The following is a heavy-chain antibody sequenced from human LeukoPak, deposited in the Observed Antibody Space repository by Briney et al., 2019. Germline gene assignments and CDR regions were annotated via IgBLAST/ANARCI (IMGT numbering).Heavy chain of an antibody. V-gene: IGHV1-18*01. CDR2: ISTYNAKT. Sequence: ASVKVSCKASGYTFTTYGIIWVRQAPGQGLEWMGWISTYNAKTKYAQNLQGRVAMTTDTSTSTVYMELRSLTSDNTAVYYCARDTGSNFFDPWGQGTLVTVAS. J-gene: IGHJ5*02. CDR1: GYTFTTYG. CDR3: ARDTGSNFFDP. D-gene: IGHD1-26*01.